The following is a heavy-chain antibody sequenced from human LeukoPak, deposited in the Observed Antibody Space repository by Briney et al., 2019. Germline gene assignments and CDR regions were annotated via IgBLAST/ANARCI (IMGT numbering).Heavy chain of an antibody. CDR1: GGSISSYS. CDR2: IYYSGST. J-gene: IGHJ5*02. CDR3: ARVQTEGREWFDP. V-gene: IGHV4-59*01. D-gene: IGHD1-26*01. Sequence: SETLSLTCTVSGGSISSYSWSWIRQPPGQGLEWIGSIYYSGSTNYNPSLKSRVTISVDTSKNQFSLKLSSVTAADTAVYYWARVQTEGREWFDPWGQGTLVTVST.